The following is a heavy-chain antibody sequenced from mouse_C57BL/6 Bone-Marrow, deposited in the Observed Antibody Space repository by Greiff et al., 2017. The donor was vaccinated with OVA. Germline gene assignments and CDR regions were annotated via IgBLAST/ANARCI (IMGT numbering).Heavy chain of an antibody. V-gene: IGHV2-9-1*01. CDR2: IWTGGGT. CDR1: GFSLTSYA. J-gene: IGHJ4*01. D-gene: IGHD1-1*01. CDR3: ARNYYGSSLDAMDY. Sequence: VQLQESGPGLVAPSQSLSITCTVSGFSLTSYAISWVRPPPGKGLEWLGVIWTGGGTNYTSALKSRLSISKDNSKSQVFLKMNSLQTEYTARYYCARNYYGSSLDAMDYWGQGTSVTVSS.